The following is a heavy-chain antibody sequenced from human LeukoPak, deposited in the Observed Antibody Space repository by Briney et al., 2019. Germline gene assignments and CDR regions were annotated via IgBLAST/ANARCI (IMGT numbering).Heavy chain of an antibody. CDR1: GFTFSSYA. CDR2: ISGSGGNT. CDR3: ASPSNLEYFDY. V-gene: IGHV3-23*01. Sequence: GGSLRLSCAASGFTFSSYAMSWVRQAPGKGLEWVSGISGSGGNTYYADSVKGRFTISRDNSKNTLYLQMNSRRAEDTAVYYCASPSNLEYFDYWGQGTLVTVSS. J-gene: IGHJ4*02. D-gene: IGHD1-1*01.